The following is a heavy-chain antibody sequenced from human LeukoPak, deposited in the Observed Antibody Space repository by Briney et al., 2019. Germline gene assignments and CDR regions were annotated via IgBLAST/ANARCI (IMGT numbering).Heavy chain of an antibody. V-gene: IGHV3-21*01. CDR2: ISSSSSYI. J-gene: IGHJ4*02. Sequence: PGGSLRLSCAASGFTFSSYSMNWVRQAPGKGLEWVSSISSSSSYIYYADSVKGRFTISRDNAKNSLYLQMNSLRAEDTAVYYCARDRGSSGGRAGDYFDYWGQGTLVTVSS. CDR3: ARDRGSSGGRAGDYFDY. D-gene: IGHD6-19*01. CDR1: GFTFSSYS.